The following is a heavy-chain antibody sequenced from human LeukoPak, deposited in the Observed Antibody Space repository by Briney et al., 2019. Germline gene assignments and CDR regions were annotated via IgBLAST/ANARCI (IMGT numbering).Heavy chain of an antibody. CDR1: GGSFSGYY. Sequence: SETLSLTCAVYGGSFSGYYWSWIRQPPGKGLGWIGEINHSGSTNYNPSLKSRVTISVDTSKNQFSLMLSSVTAADTAVYYCARGPVWGSSVDYWGQGTLVTVSS. D-gene: IGHD3-16*01. V-gene: IGHV4-34*01. CDR3: ARGPVWGSSVDY. J-gene: IGHJ4*02. CDR2: INHSGST.